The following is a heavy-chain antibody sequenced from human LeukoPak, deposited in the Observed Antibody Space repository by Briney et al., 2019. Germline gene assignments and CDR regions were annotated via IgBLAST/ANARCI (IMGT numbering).Heavy chain of an antibody. CDR2: IYSGGST. CDR3: ARAVGWLQFDY. D-gene: IGHD5-24*01. J-gene: IGHJ4*02. Sequence: GGSLRLSCAASGFTVSSNYMSWARQAPGKGLEWVSVIYSGGSTYYADSVKGRFTISRDNSKNTLYLQMNSLRAEDTAVYYCARAVGWLQFDYWGQGTLVTVSS. CDR1: GFTVSSNY. V-gene: IGHV3-66*01.